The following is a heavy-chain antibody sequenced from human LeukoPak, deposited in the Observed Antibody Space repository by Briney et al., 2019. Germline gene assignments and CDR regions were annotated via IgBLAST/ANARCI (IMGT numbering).Heavy chain of an antibody. Sequence: GGSLRLSCAASGFTFSSYSMNCVRQAPGKGLEWVSSISSSSYIYYADSVKGRFTISRDNAKNSLYLQMNSLRAEDTAVYYCARDRDTYYYDSSGYIDYWGQGTLVTVSS. D-gene: IGHD3-22*01. J-gene: IGHJ4*02. CDR1: GFTFSSYS. CDR2: ISSSSYI. CDR3: ARDRDTYYYDSSGYIDY. V-gene: IGHV3-21*01.